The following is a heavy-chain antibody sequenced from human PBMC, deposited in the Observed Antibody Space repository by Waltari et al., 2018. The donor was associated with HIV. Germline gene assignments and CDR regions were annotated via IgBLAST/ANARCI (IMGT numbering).Heavy chain of an antibody. CDR3: ARAPMTTVTSRGFDI. J-gene: IGHJ3*02. Sequence: QVQLVQSGAEVKKPGASLKVSCKASGYSFTRYGISWVRQVSGQGLEWIGWIRVYNDNTKYAQKIQDRLNMTTDSPTSTAYMELRRLRSDDTAVYYCARAPMTTVTSRGFDIWGQGTMVIVSS. V-gene: IGHV1-18*01. CDR2: IRVYNDNT. D-gene: IGHD4-17*01. CDR1: GYSFTRYG.